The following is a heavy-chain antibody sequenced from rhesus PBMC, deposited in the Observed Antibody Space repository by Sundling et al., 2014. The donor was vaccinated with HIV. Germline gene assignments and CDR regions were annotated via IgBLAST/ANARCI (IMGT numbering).Heavy chain of an antibody. J-gene: IGHJ6*01. CDR1: GITFSSYD. CDR2: ISSTGESK. V-gene: IGHV3S4*01. D-gene: IGHD6-31*01. CDR3: TYSSGWYREGLDS. Sequence: EVQLVESGGGLVQPGGSLRLSCAASGITFSSYDMRWVRQALGKGLEWVSSISSTGESKYYADSVKGRFTISRDNAKNSLSLQMNSLKTEDTAVYYCTYSSGWYREGLDSWGQGVVVTVSS.